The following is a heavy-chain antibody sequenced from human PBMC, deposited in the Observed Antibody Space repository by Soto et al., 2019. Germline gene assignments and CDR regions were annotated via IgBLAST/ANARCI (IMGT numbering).Heavy chain of an antibody. V-gene: IGHV3-23*01. CDR1: GITFRSYA. Sequence: GGSLRLSCAASGITFRSYAMNWVRQAPGKGLEWVSGISGSGGNTYYADSGKGRFTISRDNSKNTLYFQMNSLRAEDTAVYYCVRDLSSSSSKITGTFAFDIWGQGTMVTVSS. D-gene: IGHD1-20*01. CDR3: VRDLSSSSSKITGTFAFDI. CDR2: ISGSGGNT. J-gene: IGHJ3*02.